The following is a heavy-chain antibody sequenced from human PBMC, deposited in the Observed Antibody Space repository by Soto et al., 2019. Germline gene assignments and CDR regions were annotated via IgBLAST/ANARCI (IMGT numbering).Heavy chain of an antibody. CDR2: MFLGGSDT. J-gene: IGHJ4*02. V-gene: IGHV5-51*01. CDR3: ARIRKNCGGDCYALDY. D-gene: IGHD2-21*02. Sequence: GESLKISCPGSVDTFSSYWIVWVLPIPVKGLEWMGIMFLGGSDTRYSPSFQGRVNISADKSIRTAYLQWNSLEASDTAMYYCARIRKNCGGDCYALDYWGPGTLVTVSS. CDR1: VDTFSSYW.